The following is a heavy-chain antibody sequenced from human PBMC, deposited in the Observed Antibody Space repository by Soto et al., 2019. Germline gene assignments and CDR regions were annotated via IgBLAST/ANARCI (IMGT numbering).Heavy chain of an antibody. D-gene: IGHD6-6*01. CDR2: IIPIFGTA. CDR3: AETAARPYYGMDV. CDR1: GGTFSSYA. Sequence: SVKVSCKASGGTFSSYAISWVRQAPGQGLEWMGGIIPIFGTANYAQKFQGRVTITADESTSTAYMELSSLRSEDTAVYYCAETAARPYYGMDVWGQGTTVTVSS. V-gene: IGHV1-69*13. J-gene: IGHJ6*02.